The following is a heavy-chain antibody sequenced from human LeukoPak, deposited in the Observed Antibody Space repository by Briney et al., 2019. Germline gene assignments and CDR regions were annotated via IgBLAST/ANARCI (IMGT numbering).Heavy chain of an antibody. Sequence: PGGSLRLSCAASGFTFSSYSMNWVSQAPGKGLEWVSSISSSSSYIYYADSVKGRFTISRDNAKNSLYLQMNSLRDEDTAVYYCARVQWGGYYFDYWGQGTLVTVSS. CDR3: ARVQWGGYYFDY. CDR2: ISSSSSYI. D-gene: IGHD3-16*01. CDR1: GFTFSSYS. V-gene: IGHV3-21*01. J-gene: IGHJ4*02.